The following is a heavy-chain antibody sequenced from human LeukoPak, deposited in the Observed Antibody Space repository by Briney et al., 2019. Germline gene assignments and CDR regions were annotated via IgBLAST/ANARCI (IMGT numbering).Heavy chain of an antibody. CDR3: ARDGRGYSYGLKRGPYYYYYMDV. CDR2: IIPMFGTA. CDR1: GGTFSNYA. V-gene: IGHV1-69*13. J-gene: IGHJ6*03. Sequence: GASVKVSCKASGGTFSNYAINWVRQAPGQGLECMGGIIPMFGTANYAQKFQGRVTITADESTSTAYMELSSLRSGDTAVYYCARDGRGYSYGLKRGPYYYYYMDVWGKGTTVTISS. D-gene: IGHD5-18*01.